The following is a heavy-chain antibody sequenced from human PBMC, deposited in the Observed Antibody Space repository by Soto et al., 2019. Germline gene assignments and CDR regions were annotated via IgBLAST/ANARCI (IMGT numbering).Heavy chain of an antibody. J-gene: IGHJ6*02. CDR3: AREVVVFGVIIPTPMDV. CDR1: GFTFSGYE. Sequence: GGSLRLSCAASGFTFSGYEMNWARQAPGKGLEWVSYISGSGSTIYYADSVKGRFTISRDNAKDSLYLQMNSLRAEDTAVYYCAREVVVFGVIIPTPMDVWGQGTTVTVSS. V-gene: IGHV3-48*03. CDR2: ISGSGSTI. D-gene: IGHD3-22*01.